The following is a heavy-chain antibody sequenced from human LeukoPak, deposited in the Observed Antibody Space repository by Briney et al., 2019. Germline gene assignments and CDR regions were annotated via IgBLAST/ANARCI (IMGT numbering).Heavy chain of an antibody. V-gene: IGHV1-18*01. CDR1: GYTFTSYG. Sequence: ASVKVSCKASGYTFTSYGISWVRQAPGQGLEWMGWISAYNGNTNYAQKLQGRVTMTTDTSTSTAYMELRSLRPDDTAVYYCARTTEGGYTYGYFYYYYMDVWGKGTTVTISS. CDR2: ISAYNGNT. J-gene: IGHJ6*03. D-gene: IGHD5-18*01. CDR3: ARTTEGGYTYGYFYYYYMDV.